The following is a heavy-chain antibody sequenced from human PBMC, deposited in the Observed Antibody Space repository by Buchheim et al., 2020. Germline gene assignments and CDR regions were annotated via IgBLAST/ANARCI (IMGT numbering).Heavy chain of an antibody. CDR1: GFTFSSYG. V-gene: IGHV3-30*18. J-gene: IGHJ4*02. CDR2: ISYDGSNK. Sequence: QVQLVESGGGVVQPGRSLRLSCAASGFTFSSYGMHWVRQAPGKGLEWVAVISYDGSNKYYADSVKGRFTISRDNSKNTLYLQMNSLRAEDTAVYYCAKEQWELLRSPFDYWGQGTL. D-gene: IGHD1-26*01. CDR3: AKEQWELLRSPFDY.